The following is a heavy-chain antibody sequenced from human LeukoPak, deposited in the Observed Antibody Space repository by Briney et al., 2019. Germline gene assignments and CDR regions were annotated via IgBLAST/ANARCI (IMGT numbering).Heavy chain of an antibody. CDR1: GFTLSNSA. CDR2: ISTDGKDK. J-gene: IGHJ4*02. CDR3: AKDQKWGPADYYFDS. Sequence: GGSLRLSCAASGFTLSNSAMHWVRQAPGKGLGWVTVISTDGKDKKYADSVKGRFSISRDNSKNTLDLQMNSLRAEDTAVYYCAKDQKWGPADYYFDSWGQGTLVTVSS. V-gene: IGHV3-30*18. D-gene: IGHD2-2*01.